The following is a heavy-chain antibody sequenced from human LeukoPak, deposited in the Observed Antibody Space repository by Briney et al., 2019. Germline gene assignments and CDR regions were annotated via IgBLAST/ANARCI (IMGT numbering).Heavy chain of an antibody. Sequence: GGSLRLSCAASGFTFSDYYMSWIRQAPGKGLEWVSYISYSGSTIYYADSVKGRFTISRDNAENSRYLQMNSLRAEDTAVYYCARGWDAGGMDVWGQGTTVTVSS. CDR3: ARGWDAGGMDV. J-gene: IGHJ6*02. CDR2: ISYSGSTI. D-gene: IGHD1-26*01. V-gene: IGHV3-11*01. CDR1: GFTFSDYY.